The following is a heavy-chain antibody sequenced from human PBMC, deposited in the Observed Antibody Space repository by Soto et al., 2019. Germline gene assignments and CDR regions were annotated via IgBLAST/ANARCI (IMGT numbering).Heavy chain of an antibody. D-gene: IGHD1-26*01. CDR1: GGTSTIYT. Sequence: QVQLVQSGAEVKKPGSSLRVSCETSGGTSTIYTITWVRQARGQGLQWMGRIVPMLRITNYTPDFQGRLTRTEDTSTGTAHMELSSLTSEDTAVYYCATEKYGAGRVGVFDWGQGALVSVSS. V-gene: IGHV1-69*08. CDR3: ATEKYGAGRVGVFD. J-gene: IGHJ4*02. CDR2: IVPMLRIT.